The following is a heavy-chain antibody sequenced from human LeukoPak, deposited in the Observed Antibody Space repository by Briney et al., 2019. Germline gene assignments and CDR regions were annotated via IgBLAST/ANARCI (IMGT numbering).Heavy chain of an antibody. Sequence: ASVKVSCKASGYTFTDYYMHWVRQAPGQGLEWMGWISAYNGNTNYAQKLQGRVTMTTDTSTSTAYMELRSLRSDDTAVYYCARDLRAYNWNYGDFDYWGQGTLVTVSS. CDR2: ISAYNGNT. D-gene: IGHD1-7*01. J-gene: IGHJ4*02. CDR1: GYTFTDYY. CDR3: ARDLRAYNWNYGDFDY. V-gene: IGHV1-18*04.